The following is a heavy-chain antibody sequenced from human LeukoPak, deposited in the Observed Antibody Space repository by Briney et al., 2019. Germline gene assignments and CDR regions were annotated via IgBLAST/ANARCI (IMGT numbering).Heavy chain of an antibody. CDR1: GFTFSPYW. CDR2: IKQDGSEK. Sequence: PGGSLRLSCVGSGFTFSPYWMSWLRQAPGKGLEWVANIKQDGSEKYYVDSVKGRFTISRDNAKNSLYLQMNSLRAEDTAVYYCARDFPVVGYYDSSGRVMDYWGQGTLVTVSS. J-gene: IGHJ4*02. V-gene: IGHV3-7*01. D-gene: IGHD3-22*01. CDR3: ARDFPVVGYYDSSGRVMDY.